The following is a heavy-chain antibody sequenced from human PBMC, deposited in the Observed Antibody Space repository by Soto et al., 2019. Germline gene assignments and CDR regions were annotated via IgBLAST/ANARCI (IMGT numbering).Heavy chain of an antibody. CDR1: GFSLTTSGVG. D-gene: IGHD3-3*01. CDR2: IYWDDDK. CDR3: AHRVLRTVFGLVTTTAIYFDF. Sequence: QITLNESGPTVVRPTETLTLTCRFSGFSLTTSGVGVGWIRQSPGQAPEWLALIYWDDDKRYSASLKSRLTITKDTSKNQVVLTVSDLDPTDTATYYCAHRVLRTVFGLVTTTAIYFDFWGQGNPVAVSS. J-gene: IGHJ4*02. V-gene: IGHV2-5*02.